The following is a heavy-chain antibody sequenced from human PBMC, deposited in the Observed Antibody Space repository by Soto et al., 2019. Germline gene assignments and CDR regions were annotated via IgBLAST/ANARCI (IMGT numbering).Heavy chain of an antibody. CDR3: ARGERQQQRDS. J-gene: IGHJ4*02. CDR1: GDSINSDNW. CDR2: IYHSGST. V-gene: IGHV4-4*02. Sequence: SETLSLTCAVSGDSINSDNWWSWVRQPPGKGLEWIGEIYHSGSTSYTPSLKSRVVISVDKSKNQFFLKVTSVTAADTAVYFCARGERQQQRDSWGQGTLVTVSS. D-gene: IGHD6-13*01.